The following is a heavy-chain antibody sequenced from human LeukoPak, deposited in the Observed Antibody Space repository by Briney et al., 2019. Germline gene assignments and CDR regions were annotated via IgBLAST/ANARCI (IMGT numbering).Heavy chain of an antibody. CDR3: AKRGKLFGAFDI. CDR2: IRYDGSNK. J-gene: IGHJ3*02. D-gene: IGHD3-16*01. CDR1: GSTFSSYG. Sequence: GGSLRLSCAASGSTFSSYGMHWVRQAPGKGLEWVAFIRYDGSNKYYADSVKGRFTISRDNSKNTLYLQMNSLRAEDTAVYYCAKRGKLFGAFDIWGQGTMVTVSS. V-gene: IGHV3-30*02.